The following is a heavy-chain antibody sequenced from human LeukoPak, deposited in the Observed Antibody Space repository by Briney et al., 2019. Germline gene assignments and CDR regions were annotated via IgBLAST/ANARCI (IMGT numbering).Heavy chain of an antibody. J-gene: IGHJ6*03. CDR1: GFTFSSYG. CDR3: AKDRRGYSSGWYYYYYMDV. V-gene: IGHV3-30*02. CDR2: IRYDGSNK. D-gene: IGHD6-19*01. Sequence: HPGGSLRLSCAASGFTFSSYGMHWVRQAPGKGLEWVAFIRYDGSNKYYADSVKGRFTISRDNSKNTLYLQMNSLRAEDTAVYYCAKDRRGYSSGWYYYYYMDVWGKGTTVTISS.